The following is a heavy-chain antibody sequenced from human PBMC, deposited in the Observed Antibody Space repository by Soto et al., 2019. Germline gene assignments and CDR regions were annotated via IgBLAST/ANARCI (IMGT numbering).Heavy chain of an antibody. CDR2: IYPGDSYP. CDR1: GYSITSYW. CDR3: ARHTGYSSGWYGGGGSARTYYYYGMDV. J-gene: IGHJ6*02. Sequence: REALKISRKGSGYSITSYWVGWVRQMPGKGLGLIGFIYPGDSYPRYSPSFQGQVTISADKSISTAYLQWSSLKASDTAMYYCARHTGYSSGWYGGGGSARTYYYYGMDVWGQGTTVTVSS. V-gene: IGHV5-51*01. D-gene: IGHD6-19*01.